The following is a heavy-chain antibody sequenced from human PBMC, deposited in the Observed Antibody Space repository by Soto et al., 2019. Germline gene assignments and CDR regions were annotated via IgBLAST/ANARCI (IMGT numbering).Heavy chain of an antibody. D-gene: IGHD2-21*02. CDR1: GFSLTTTSVG. CDR3: VRRVTAFDY. Sequence: QITLKESGPTLVQPTQTLTLTCTFSGFSLTTTSVGVGWIRQPPGQALEWIALIYWDDEKRYSPSLKNRLTITKGTSRNQVVLTMTNIDPVDTATYYCVRRVTAFDYWGQGILVTVSS. J-gene: IGHJ4*02. V-gene: IGHV2-5*02. CDR2: IYWDDEK.